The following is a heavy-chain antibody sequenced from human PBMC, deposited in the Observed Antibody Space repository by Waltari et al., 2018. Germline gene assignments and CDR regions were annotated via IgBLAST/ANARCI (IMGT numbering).Heavy chain of an antibody. Sequence: QVQLQESGPGLVEPSQTLSLTCTVSGGSLSSGNYYWNWIRQPAGKGLEWIGRIYSGGNTLYSPSLKGRVTISVDTSKNQFSLKLKSVTAADTAVYFCARGRDWTHEFDVWGQGTMVSVSS. CDR1: GGSLSSGNYY. CDR3: ARGRDWTHEFDV. CDR2: IYSGGNT. D-gene: IGHD1-1*01. V-gene: IGHV4-61*02. J-gene: IGHJ3*01.